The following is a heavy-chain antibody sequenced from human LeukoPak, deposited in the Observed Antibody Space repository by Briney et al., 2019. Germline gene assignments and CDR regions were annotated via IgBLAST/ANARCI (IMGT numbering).Heavy chain of an antibody. D-gene: IGHD6-19*01. CDR2: ISDSSSYI. J-gene: IGHJ4*02. V-gene: IGHV3-21*01. Sequence: GSLRLSCAASGFSFRNYNMNWVRQVPGKGLEWVSSISDSSSYISYADSVKGRFTISRDNAKNSLYLQMNSLSAEDTAVYYCARDQWLDYWGQGTLVTVSS. CDR1: GFSFRNYN. CDR3: ARDQWLDY.